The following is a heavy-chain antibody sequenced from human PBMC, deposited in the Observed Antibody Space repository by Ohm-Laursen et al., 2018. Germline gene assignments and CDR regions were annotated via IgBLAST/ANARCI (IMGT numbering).Heavy chain of an antibody. CDR2: IIPIFGTA. Sequence: ASVKVSCKASGGTFSSYAISWVRQAPGQGLEWMGGIIPIFGTANYAQKFQGRVTITADKSTSTAYMELSSLRSEDTAVYYCARAVTTSGDGDWFDPWGQGTLVTVSS. J-gene: IGHJ5*02. CDR3: ARAVTTSGDGDWFDP. CDR1: GGTFSSYA. V-gene: IGHV1-69*06. D-gene: IGHD2-21*02.